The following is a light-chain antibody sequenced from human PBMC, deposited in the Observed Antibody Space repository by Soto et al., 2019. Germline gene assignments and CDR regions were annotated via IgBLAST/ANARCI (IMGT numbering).Light chain of an antibody. J-gene: IGKJ1*01. CDR3: QQSYSNPRT. V-gene: IGKV1-39*01. CDR2: DAS. Sequence: DIQMTQSPSSLSASVGDRVTSTCRASHYISTYLNWCQQKPGKAPKLLIYDASSLQGGVPSRFSGSGSATDFTLTITSLQPDDFATYYCQQSYSNPRTFGQGTKVDIK. CDR1: HYISTY.